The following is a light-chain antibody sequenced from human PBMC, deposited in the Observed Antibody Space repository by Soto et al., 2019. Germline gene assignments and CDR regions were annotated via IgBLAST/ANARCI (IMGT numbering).Light chain of an antibody. V-gene: IGKV1-5*03. CDR3: QQSNSYPLT. CDR2: RAS. Sequence: DIQMTQSPSTLSASVGDRVTITCRSSQTISSLLAWYQHKPGRAPTLLMYRASTLESGVPSRFSGSGSGTEFTLTISSLQPDDSATYYCQQSNSYPLTFGQGTRLEIK. J-gene: IGKJ5*01. CDR1: QTISSL.